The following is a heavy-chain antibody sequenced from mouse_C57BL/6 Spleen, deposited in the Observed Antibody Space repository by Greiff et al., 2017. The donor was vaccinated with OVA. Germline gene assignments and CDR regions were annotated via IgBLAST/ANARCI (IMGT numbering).Heavy chain of an antibody. CDR3: ARGRAGYYAMDY. J-gene: IGHJ4*01. V-gene: IGHV5-12*01. D-gene: IGHD3-1*01. Sequence: EVNVVESGGGLVQPGGSLKLSCAASGFTFSDYYMYWVRQTPEKRLEWVAYISNGGGSTYYPDTVKGRFTISRDNAKNTLYLQMSRLKSEDTAMYYCARGRAGYYAMDYWGQGTSVTVSS. CDR1: GFTFSDYY. CDR2: ISNGGGST.